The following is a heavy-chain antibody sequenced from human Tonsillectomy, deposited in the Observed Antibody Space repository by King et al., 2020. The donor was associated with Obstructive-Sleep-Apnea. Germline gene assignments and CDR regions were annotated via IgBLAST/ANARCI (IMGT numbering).Heavy chain of an antibody. J-gene: IGHJ4*02. CDR3: PRGIIKRDSSGYYYTFDY. Sequence: VQLVESGGGLVQPGGSLRLSCAASGFTFSSYSMNWVRQATGKGLELVSYISSTINTIYYADSVKGRFTISRDNAKNSLYLQINSLRAEDTAVYYCPRGIIKRDSSGYYYTFDYWGQGTLVTVSS. CDR2: ISSTINTI. V-gene: IGHV3-48*04. D-gene: IGHD3-22*01. CDR1: GFTFSSYS.